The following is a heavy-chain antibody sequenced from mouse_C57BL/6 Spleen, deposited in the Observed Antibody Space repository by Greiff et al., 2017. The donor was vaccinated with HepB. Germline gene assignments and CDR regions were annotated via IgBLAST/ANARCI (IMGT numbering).Heavy chain of an antibody. V-gene: IGHV1-64*01. CDR2: IHPNSGST. CDR1: GYTFTSYW. CDR3: ARREYYSNYDYAMDY. J-gene: IGHJ4*01. D-gene: IGHD2-5*01. Sequence: QVQLQQPGAELVKPGASVKLSCKASGYTFTSYWMHWVKQRPGQGLEWIGMIHPNSGSTNYNEKFKSKATLTVDKSSSTAYMQLSSLTSEDSAVYYCARREYYSNYDYAMDYWGQGTSVTVSS.